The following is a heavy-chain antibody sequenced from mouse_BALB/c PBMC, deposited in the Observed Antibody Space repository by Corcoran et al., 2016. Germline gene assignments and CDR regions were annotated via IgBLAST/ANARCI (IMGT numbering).Heavy chain of an antibody. V-gene: IGHV9-3-1*01. Sequence: QIQLVQSGPELKKPGETVEISCKASGYTFTNYGMNWVKQAPGKGLKWMGWINTYTGEPTHADDFKGRFAFSLETSASTAYLQINNLKNEDTATYFCAREPRAMDYWGQGTSVTVSS. CDR2: INTYTGEP. J-gene: IGHJ4*01. CDR1: GYTFTNYG. CDR3: AREPRAMDY.